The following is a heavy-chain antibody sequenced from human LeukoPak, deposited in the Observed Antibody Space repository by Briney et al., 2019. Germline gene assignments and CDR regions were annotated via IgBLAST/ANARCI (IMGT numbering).Heavy chain of an antibody. D-gene: IGHD2-8*02. J-gene: IGHJ1*01. V-gene: IGHV3-7*01. Sequence: GGSLRLSCAASGFIFSSSWMTWVRQAPEKGLEWVANINPDGGEDYYLDSVRGRFTISRDNAKNSLYLQMDSLTAEDTAVYFCARELVVGPAEYFQHWGQGTLVTVSS. CDR1: GFIFSSSW. CDR3: ARELVVGPAEYFQH. CDR2: INPDGGED.